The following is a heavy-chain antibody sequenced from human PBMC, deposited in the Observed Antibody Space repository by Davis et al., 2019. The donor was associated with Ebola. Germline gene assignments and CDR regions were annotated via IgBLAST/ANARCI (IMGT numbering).Heavy chain of an antibody. Sequence: MPSETLSLTCAVYSGSFWSWIRQPPGKGLKWIGEINPSGITNYNSSLKSRVTISGDTSKKQFSLKLTSVTAADTAVYYCARGHGAGFVAWGQGTLVTVSS. CDR3: ARGHGAGFVA. D-gene: IGHD4-17*01. CDR1: SGSF. J-gene: IGHJ5*02. V-gene: IGHV4-34*01. CDR2: INPSGIT.